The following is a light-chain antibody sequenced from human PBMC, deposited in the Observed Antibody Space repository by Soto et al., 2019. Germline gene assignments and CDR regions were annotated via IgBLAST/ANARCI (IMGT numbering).Light chain of an antibody. Sequence: DIQMTQSPSTLSASVGDRVTITCRASQSISSWLAWYQQKPGKAPKLLIYDASNLESGVPSRFSGGGSGTEFTLTISRLQPDDFATYYCQQYNTYWTFGQGTKV. V-gene: IGKV1-5*01. CDR1: QSISSW. J-gene: IGKJ1*01. CDR3: QQYNTYWT. CDR2: DAS.